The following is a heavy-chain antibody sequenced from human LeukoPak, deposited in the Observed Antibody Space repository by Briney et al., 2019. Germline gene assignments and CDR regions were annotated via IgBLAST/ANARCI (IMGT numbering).Heavy chain of an antibody. CDR2: IDHRGSY. CDR1: GESFSAYF. V-gene: IGHV4-34*01. D-gene: IGHD6-6*01. Sequence: PAETLSLTCAVHGESFSAYFWSWLRQVPGKGLEWIGEIDHRGSYNYNPPLKSRATISVDTSKNHFSLSLTSVTAADTAVYYCATRSSTLAATRCFDDWGQGTVVTVSS. CDR3: ATRSSTLAATRCFDD. J-gene: IGHJ4*03.